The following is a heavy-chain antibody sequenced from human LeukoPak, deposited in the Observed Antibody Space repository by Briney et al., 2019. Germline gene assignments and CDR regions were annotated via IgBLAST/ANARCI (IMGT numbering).Heavy chain of an antibody. CDR3: ATTEGYCSGSSCYY. CDR1: GGSISSSSYY. D-gene: IGHD2-15*01. CDR2: IYYSGST. J-gene: IGHJ4*02. V-gene: IGHV4-39*01. Sequence: SETLSLTCTVSGGSISSSSYYWGWIRQPPGKGLEWIGSIYYSGSTYYNPSLKSRVTISVDTSKNQFSLKLSSVTAADTAVYYCATTEGYCSGSSCYYWGQGTLVTVSS.